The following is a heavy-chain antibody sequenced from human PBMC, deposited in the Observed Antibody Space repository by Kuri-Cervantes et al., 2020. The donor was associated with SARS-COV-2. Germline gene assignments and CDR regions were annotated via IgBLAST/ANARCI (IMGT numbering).Heavy chain of an antibody. CDR2: INHSGST. CDR1: GGSFSGYY. D-gene: IGHD3-3*01. Sequence: GSLRLSCAVYGGSFSGYYWSWIRQPPGKGLEWIGEINHSGSTNYNPSLKSRVTISVDTSKNQFSLKLSSVTAADTAVYYCARNIDFSGDVWGQGTTVTVSS. V-gene: IGHV4-34*01. J-gene: IGHJ6*02. CDR3: ARNIDFSGDV.